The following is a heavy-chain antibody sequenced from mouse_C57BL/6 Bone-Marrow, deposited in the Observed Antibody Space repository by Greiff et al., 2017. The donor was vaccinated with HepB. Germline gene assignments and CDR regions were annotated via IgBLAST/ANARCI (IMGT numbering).Heavy chain of an antibody. V-gene: IGHV1-69*01. J-gene: IGHJ3*01. CDR3: ARPHYDGSSYGFAY. D-gene: IGHD1-1*01. CDR2: IDPSASYT. Sequence: VQLQQPGAELVMPGASVKLSCKASGYTFTSYGMHWVKQRPGQGLEWIGEIDPSASYTNYNQKFKGKSTLTVDKSSSTAYMQLSSLTSEDSAVYYCARPHYDGSSYGFAYWGQGTLVTVSA. CDR1: GYTFTSYG.